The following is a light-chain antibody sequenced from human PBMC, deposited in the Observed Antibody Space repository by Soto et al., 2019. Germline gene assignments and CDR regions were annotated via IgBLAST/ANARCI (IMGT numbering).Light chain of an antibody. CDR1: QSIGKH. CDR2: AAS. J-gene: IGKJ1*01. Sequence: DIQMTQSPSSLSASVGDTVTITCRAIQSIGKHLNWYQQKPGKAPKFLIYAASSLQSGVPSRFSGSGSGTEFTLTISSLQPDDFATYYCQHYNSYSEAFGQGTKVDIK. V-gene: IGKV1-16*01. CDR3: QHYNSYSEA.